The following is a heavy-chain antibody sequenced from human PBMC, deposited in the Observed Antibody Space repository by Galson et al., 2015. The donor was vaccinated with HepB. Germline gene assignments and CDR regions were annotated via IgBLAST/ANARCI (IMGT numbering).Heavy chain of an antibody. J-gene: IGHJ4*02. V-gene: IGHV4-59*01. CDR1: GGSISSYY. Sequence: SETLSLTCTVSGGSISSYYWSWIRQPPGKGLEWIGYIYYSGSTNYNPSLKSRVTISVDTSKNQFSLRLSSVTAADTAVYYCARARRSSGWYPGLDYWGQGTLVTVSS. CDR2: IYYSGST. CDR3: ARARRSSGWYPGLDY. D-gene: IGHD6-19*01.